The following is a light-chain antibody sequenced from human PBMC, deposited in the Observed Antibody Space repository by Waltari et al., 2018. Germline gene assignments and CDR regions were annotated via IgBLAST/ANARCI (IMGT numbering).Light chain of an antibody. Sequence: DTVMTQSQATLYVSPGERVPLSCRASQSVGSNLAWYQQRPGQAPRLLIYGASTRATGIPARFSGSGSGTEFTLTISSLQSEDFAVYYCQQYTYWPPGTFGQGTKVEIK. J-gene: IGKJ1*01. CDR1: QSVGSN. V-gene: IGKV3-15*01. CDR2: GAS. CDR3: QQYTYWPPGT.